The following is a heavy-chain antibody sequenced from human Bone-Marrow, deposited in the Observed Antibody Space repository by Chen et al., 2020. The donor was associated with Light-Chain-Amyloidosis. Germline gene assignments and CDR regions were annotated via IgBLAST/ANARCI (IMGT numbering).Heavy chain of an antibody. D-gene: IGHD5-12*01. V-gene: IGHV3-33*01. CDR1: GFTFSSYG. CDR2: IWYDGSNK. CDR3: ARVLSRDGYNYAFDI. Sequence: QVQLVESGGGVVQPGRSLRLSCAASGFTFSSYGMHWVRQAPGKGLEWVAVIWYDGSNKYYADSVKGRFTISRDNSNNTLYLQMNSLRAEDTAVYYCARVLSRDGYNYAFDIWGQGTMVTVSS. J-gene: IGHJ3*02.